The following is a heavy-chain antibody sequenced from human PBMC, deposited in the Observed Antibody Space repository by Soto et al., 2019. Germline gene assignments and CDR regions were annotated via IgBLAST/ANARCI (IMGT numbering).Heavy chain of an antibody. J-gene: IGHJ6*02. CDR1: GGSINNGNS. D-gene: IGHD2-15*01. CDR3: AGSACSGGRCYSCDMDI. CDR2: IYHSGRT. V-gene: IGHV4-4*02. Sequence: QVQLQESGPGLVKPSGTLSLTCDVSGGSINNGNSWSWVRQSPARGLEWIGEIYHSGRTDYNPSLRGRVTISLDRSKNQFSLTLSSVTAAGTAIYYCAGSACSGGRCYSCDMDIWGQGTMVTVS.